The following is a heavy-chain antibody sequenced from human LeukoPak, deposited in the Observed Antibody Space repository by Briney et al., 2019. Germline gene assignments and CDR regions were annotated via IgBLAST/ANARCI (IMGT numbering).Heavy chain of an antibody. J-gene: IGHJ4*01. CDR1: GFTFSSYA. D-gene: IGHD3-10*01. Sequence: PGGSLRLSCAASGFTFSSYAMSWVRQAPGKGLEWVSAISGSGGSTYYADSVKGRFTISRDNSKNTLYLQMNSLRAEDTAVYYCAKDPYYGSGSYYDYWGQEPWSPSPQ. CDR3: AKDPYYGSGSYYDY. V-gene: IGHV3-23*01. CDR2: ISGSGGST.